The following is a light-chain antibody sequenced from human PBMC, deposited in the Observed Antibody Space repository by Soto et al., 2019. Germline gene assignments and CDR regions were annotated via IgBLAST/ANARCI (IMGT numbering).Light chain of an antibody. CDR2: GAS. CDR3: QQYGSSPLLT. V-gene: IGKV3-20*01. CDR1: QSVSSSY. Sequence: EIVVTQSPGTLSLSPGERATLSCRASQSVSSSYLAWYQQKPGQAPRLLIYGASSRATGIPDRLSGSGSGTDFTLTISSLEPEDFAVYYCQQYGSSPLLTFGGGTKVEIK. J-gene: IGKJ4*01.